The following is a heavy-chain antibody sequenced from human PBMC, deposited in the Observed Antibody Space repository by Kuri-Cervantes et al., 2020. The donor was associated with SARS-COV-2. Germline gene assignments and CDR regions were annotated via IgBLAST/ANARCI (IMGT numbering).Heavy chain of an antibody. Sequence: SETLSLTFTVSGGSISSGSYYWSWIRQPAGKGLEWIGRIYTSGSTNYNPSLKSRVTISVDTSKNQFSLKLSSVTAADTAVYYCASSRASMITFGGVIDNFDYWGQGALVTVSS. CDR1: GGSISSGSYY. J-gene: IGHJ4*02. CDR3: ASSRASMITFGGVIDNFDY. V-gene: IGHV4-61*02. CDR2: IYTSGST. D-gene: IGHD3-16*02.